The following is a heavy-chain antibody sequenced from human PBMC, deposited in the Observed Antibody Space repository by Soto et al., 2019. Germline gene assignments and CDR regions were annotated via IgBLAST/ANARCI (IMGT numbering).Heavy chain of an antibody. CDR2: IIPIFGTA. CDR1: GGTFSSYA. Sequence: SVKVSCKASGGTFSSYAISWVRQAPGQGLEWMGGIIPIFGTANYAQKFQGRVTITADESTSTAYMELSSLRSEDTAVYYCARADSSGYYDYYYYGMDVWGQGITVTVSS. D-gene: IGHD3-22*01. CDR3: ARADSSGYYDYYYYGMDV. V-gene: IGHV1-69*13. J-gene: IGHJ6*02.